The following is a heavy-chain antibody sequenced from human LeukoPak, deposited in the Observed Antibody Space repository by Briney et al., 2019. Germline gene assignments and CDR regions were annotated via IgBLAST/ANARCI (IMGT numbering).Heavy chain of an antibody. CDR2: IYYSGST. Sequence: SETLSLTCTVFGASIRSYYWSWIRQPPGKGLQWIGNIYYSGSTNYNPSLKSRVTISADTSKNQFSLKLSSVTAADTAVYYCARDISDSSGYYRHFDYWGQGTLVTVSS. V-gene: IGHV4-59*01. CDR1: GASIRSYY. CDR3: ARDISDSSGYYRHFDY. D-gene: IGHD3-22*01. J-gene: IGHJ4*02.